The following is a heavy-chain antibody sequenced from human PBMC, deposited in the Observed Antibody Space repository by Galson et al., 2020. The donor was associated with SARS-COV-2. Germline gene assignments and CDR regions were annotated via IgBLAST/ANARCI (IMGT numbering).Heavy chain of an antibody. V-gene: IGHV3-30*18. CDR1: GFTFSNFA. J-gene: IGHJ4*02. D-gene: IGHD3-22*01. Sequence: GSLRLSCVASGFTFSNFAMHWVRQAPGKGLEWVAIISYDGNNKYADSVKGRFTISRDNSESTLYLEMSSLRPEDTAVYYCAKETADYDSSNFDFWGQGTLVTVSS. CDR2: ISYDGNNK. CDR3: AKETADYDSSNFDF.